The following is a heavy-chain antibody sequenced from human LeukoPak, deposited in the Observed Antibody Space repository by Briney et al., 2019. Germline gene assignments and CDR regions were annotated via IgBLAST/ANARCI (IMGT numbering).Heavy chain of an antibody. CDR1: GFTFSSYD. CDR3: ARGSYYGSGSPADFDY. V-gene: IGHV3-13*01. J-gene: IGHJ4*02. D-gene: IGHD3-10*01. CDR2: IGTAGDT. Sequence: GGSLRLSCAASGFTFSSYDMHWVRQATGKGLEWVSAIGTAGDTYYPGSVKGRFTISRENAKNSLYLQMNSLRAGDTAAYYCARGSYYGSGSPADFDYWGQGTLVTVSS.